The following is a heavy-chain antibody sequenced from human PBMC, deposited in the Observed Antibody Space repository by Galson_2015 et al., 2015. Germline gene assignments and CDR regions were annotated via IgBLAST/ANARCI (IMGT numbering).Heavy chain of an antibody. J-gene: IGHJ5*02. D-gene: IGHD1-26*01. CDR2: ISNAGVNK. CDR1: GFTFSSSA. CDR3: AKASGSHSA. Sequence: SLRLSCAASGFTFSSSAMSWVRQGPGKGLEWVSSISNAGVNKYYADSVKGRFTISRDNPKNTLYLQMSSLRAEDTAVYYCAKASGSHSAWGQGTLVTVSS. V-gene: IGHV3-23*01.